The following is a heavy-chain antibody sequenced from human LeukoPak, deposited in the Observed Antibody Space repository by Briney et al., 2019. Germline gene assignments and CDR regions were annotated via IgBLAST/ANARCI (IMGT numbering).Heavy chain of an antibody. CDR2: INSDGGST. CDR3: ARRIQGVAPYYFDY. D-gene: IGHD2-15*01. J-gene: IGHJ4*02. Sequence: GGSLRLSCTASGFTFSSYWMHWVRQAPGKGLVWVSRINSDGGSTSYADSVKGRFTISRDNAKNTLYLQMNSLRAEDTAAYYCARRIQGVAPYYFDYWGQGTLVTVSS. V-gene: IGHV3-74*01. CDR1: GFTFSSYW.